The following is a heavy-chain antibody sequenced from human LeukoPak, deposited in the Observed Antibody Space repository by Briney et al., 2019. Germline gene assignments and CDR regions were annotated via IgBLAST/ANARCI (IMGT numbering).Heavy chain of an antibody. CDR3: ARDRGYSVGMDV. V-gene: IGHV4-39*07. D-gene: IGHD2-15*01. CDR1: GGSISSSSYY. CDR2: IYYSGST. J-gene: IGHJ6*04. Sequence: PSETLSLTCTVSGGSISSSSYYWGWIRQPPGKGLEWIGSIYYSGSTYYNPSLKSRVTISVDTSKNQFSLRLSSVTAADTAVYYCARDRGYSVGMDVWGKGTTVTISS.